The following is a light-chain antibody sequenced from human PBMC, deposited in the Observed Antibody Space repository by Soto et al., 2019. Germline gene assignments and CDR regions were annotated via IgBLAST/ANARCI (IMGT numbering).Light chain of an antibody. J-gene: IGLJ3*02. V-gene: IGLV2-14*01. CDR1: SSDVGSYNY. CDR2: EVS. CDR3: SSYTTISTHV. Sequence: QPVLTQPASVSGSLGQSITISCTGTSSDVGSYNYVSWYQQYPGRAPKLMIFEVSNRPSGVSNRFSGSKSGNTASLTISGLQAEDEADYYCSSYTTISTHVFGGGTKLTVL.